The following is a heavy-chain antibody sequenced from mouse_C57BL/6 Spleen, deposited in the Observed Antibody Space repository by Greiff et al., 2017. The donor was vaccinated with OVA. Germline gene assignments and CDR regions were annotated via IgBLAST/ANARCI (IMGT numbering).Heavy chain of an antibody. V-gene: IGHV1-69*01. CDR1: GYTFTSYW. CDR2: IDPSDSYT. CDR3: ERFDWGYWYFDV. Sequence: QVQLQQPGAELVMPGASVKLSCKASGYTFTSYWMHWVKQRPGQGLEWIGEIDPSDSYTNYNQKFKGKSTLTVDKSSSTAYMQLSSLTSEDSAVYYCERFDWGYWYFDVWGTGTTVTVSS. D-gene: IGHD4-1*01. J-gene: IGHJ1*03.